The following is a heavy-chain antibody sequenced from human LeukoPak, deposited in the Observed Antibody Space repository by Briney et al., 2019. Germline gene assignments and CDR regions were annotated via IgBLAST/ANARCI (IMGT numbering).Heavy chain of an antibody. D-gene: IGHD1-26*01. V-gene: IGHV3-49*04. CDR3: TRVGATRGVYFDY. Sequence: GGSLRLSCTASGFTFGDYAMSWVRQAPGKGLEWVGFIRSKAYGGTTEYAESVKGRFTISRDDSKSIAYLQMNSLKTEDTAVYYCTRVGATRGVYFDYWGQGTLVTVSS. J-gene: IGHJ4*02. CDR1: GFTFGDYA. CDR2: IRSKAYGGTT.